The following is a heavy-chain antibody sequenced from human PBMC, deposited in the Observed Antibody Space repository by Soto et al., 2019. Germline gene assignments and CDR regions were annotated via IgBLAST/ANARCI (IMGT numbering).Heavy chain of an antibody. J-gene: IGHJ6*02. CDR2: IIPILGIA. D-gene: IGHD2-15*01. Sequence: QVQLVQSGAEVKKPGSSVKVSCKASGGTFSSYTISWVRQAPGQGLEWMGRIIPILGIANYAQKFQGRVTITADKSTSTDYMELSSLRSEDTAVYYCARDSVGVVVAATPYYYGMDVWGQGTTVTVSS. CDR1: GGTFSSYT. CDR3: ARDSVGVVVAATPYYYGMDV. V-gene: IGHV1-69*08.